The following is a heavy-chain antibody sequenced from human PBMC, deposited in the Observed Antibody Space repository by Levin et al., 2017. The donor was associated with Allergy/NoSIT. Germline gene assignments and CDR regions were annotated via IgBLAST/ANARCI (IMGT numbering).Heavy chain of an antibody. Sequence: GGSLRLSCKASGSSFSDYWITWVRQMPGNGLEWMGIIYPGDSETRYSPSFQGQVTMSADRSISTAYLQWSTLRSSDTAMYYCARLGGGYRFYNGMDVWGLGTTVTVSS. J-gene: IGHJ6*02. D-gene: IGHD3-16*02. CDR1: GSSFSDYW. V-gene: IGHV5-51*01. CDR3: ARLGGGYRFYNGMDV. CDR2: IYPGDSET.